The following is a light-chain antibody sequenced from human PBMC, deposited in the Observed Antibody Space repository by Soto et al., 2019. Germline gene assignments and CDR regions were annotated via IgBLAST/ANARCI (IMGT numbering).Light chain of an antibody. J-gene: IGKJ4*01. CDR3: LQDHNYPLT. V-gene: IGKV1-6*01. Sequence: IQMNHSSSTLSASIADRVTITCRASQGIGNDLGWYQQKTGKSPKRLIYAASSLQSGVPSRFSGSGFGTNFTLTVSSLQPEDFATYYCLQDHNYPLTFGGGTKVDI. CDR2: AAS. CDR1: QGIGND.